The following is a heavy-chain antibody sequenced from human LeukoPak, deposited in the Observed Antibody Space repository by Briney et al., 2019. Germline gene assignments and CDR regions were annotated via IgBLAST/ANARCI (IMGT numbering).Heavy chain of an antibody. CDR3: AREYLVVRASDY. CDR2: ISAYNGDT. V-gene: IGHV1-18*01. D-gene: IGHD3-10*02. J-gene: IGHJ4*02. Sequence: GASVKVSCKSSGYTFSNYGISWVRQAPGQGLEWMGWISAYNGDTNYAQKFQTRVTMTTDTLTNTAYMELRSLTSDDTAVYYCAREYLVVRASDYWGQGTLVTVSS. CDR1: GYTFSNYG.